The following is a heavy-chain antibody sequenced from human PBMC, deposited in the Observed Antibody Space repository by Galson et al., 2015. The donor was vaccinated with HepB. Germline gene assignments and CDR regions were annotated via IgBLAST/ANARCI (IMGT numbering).Heavy chain of an antibody. CDR1: EVNFGNYA. CDR2: ISGSGANT. D-gene: IGHD1-1*01. V-gene: IGHV3-23*01. J-gene: IGHJ4*02. Sequence: SLRLSCAGSEVNFGNYAMGWVRQAPGKGLEWVSAISGSGANTYYAESMKGRFTISRDNSKDMLYLQMSSLETEDTAIYYCAWTERPNYFDYWGQGILVTVSS. CDR3: AWTERPNYFDY.